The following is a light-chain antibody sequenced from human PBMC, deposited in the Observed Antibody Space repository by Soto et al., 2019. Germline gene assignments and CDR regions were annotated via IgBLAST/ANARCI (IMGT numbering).Light chain of an antibody. CDR2: GAS. Sequence: EIVMPQSPATLSVPPGERPTLSCGASQSVSSYLAWYQQKPGQAPRLLIYGASTRATGIPARFSGSGSGTEFTLTISSLQSEDFAVYYCQQYNSWPKTFGQGTKVEIK. CDR3: QQYNSWPKT. V-gene: IGKV3-15*01. CDR1: QSVSSY. J-gene: IGKJ1*01.